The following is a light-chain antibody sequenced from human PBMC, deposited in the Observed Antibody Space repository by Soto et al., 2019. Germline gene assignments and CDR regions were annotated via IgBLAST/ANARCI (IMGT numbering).Light chain of an antibody. Sequence: EIVMTQSPATLSVSPGERATLYCRASQSVYSNLAWYQQKPGQAPRFLIYGASTRATGIPARFSGSGSGTEFTLTISSLESEDFAVYYCQQYDNWPLTFGGGTKVDIK. J-gene: IGKJ4*01. CDR1: QSVYSN. V-gene: IGKV3-15*01. CDR2: GAS. CDR3: QQYDNWPLT.